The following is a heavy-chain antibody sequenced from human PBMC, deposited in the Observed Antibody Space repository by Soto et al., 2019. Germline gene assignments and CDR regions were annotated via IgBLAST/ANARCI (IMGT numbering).Heavy chain of an antibody. V-gene: IGHV3-21*01. CDR3: ATRGAVVVVTCFDVFDI. CDR1: GFTFSSYG. Sequence: EVQLVESGGGLVQPGGSLRLSCAASGFTFSSYGMNWVRQAPGKGLEWVSSISSDSNYIYYADSVKGRFTISRDNAKNSLYLQMNSLRAKDTAVYYCATRGAVVVVTCFDVFDIWGQGTMVTVCS. D-gene: IGHD2-21*02. CDR2: ISSDSNYI. J-gene: IGHJ3*02.